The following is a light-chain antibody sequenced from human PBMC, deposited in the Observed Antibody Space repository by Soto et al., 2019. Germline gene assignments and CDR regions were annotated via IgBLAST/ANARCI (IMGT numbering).Light chain of an antibody. CDR1: QSVSSNY. J-gene: IGKJ3*01. V-gene: IGKV3-20*01. CDR3: QQYGSSLFT. Sequence: EIVLTQSPGTLSLSPGERATLSCRASQSVSSNYLAWYQQKPGQSPRLPIYGASSRATGIPDRFSGSGSGTDFTLTISRLEPEDFAVYYCQQYGSSLFTFGPGTKVDIK. CDR2: GAS.